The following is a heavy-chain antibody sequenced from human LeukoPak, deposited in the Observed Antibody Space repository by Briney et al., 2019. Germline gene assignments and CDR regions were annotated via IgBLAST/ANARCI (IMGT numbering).Heavy chain of an antibody. CDR1: GGSFSGYS. Sequence: SETLSLTCAVYGGSFSGYSWSWIRQPPGKGLEWIGEINHSGSTNYNPSLKSRVTISVDTSKNQFSLKLSSVTAADTAVYYCARVHPLGTYYDILTGYPRRSFDYWGQGTLVTVSS. CDR3: ARVHPLGTYYDILTGYPRRSFDY. V-gene: IGHV4-34*01. D-gene: IGHD3-9*01. J-gene: IGHJ4*02. CDR2: INHSGST.